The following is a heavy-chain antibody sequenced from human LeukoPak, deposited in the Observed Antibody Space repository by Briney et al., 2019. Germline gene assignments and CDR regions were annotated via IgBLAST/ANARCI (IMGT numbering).Heavy chain of an antibody. V-gene: IGHV3-7*01. J-gene: IGHJ3*02. CDR2: MKQDGSEK. CDR3: ARGRGYSVSSDAFDI. CDR1: GFTFRSYW. Sequence: TGGSLRLSCVASGFTFRSYWMSWVRQAPGKGLEWVANMKQDGSEKYYVDSVKGRFTISRDNAKNSLYLQMDSLRAEDTAVYYCARGRGYSVSSDAFDIWGQGTMVTVSS. D-gene: IGHD5/OR15-5a*01.